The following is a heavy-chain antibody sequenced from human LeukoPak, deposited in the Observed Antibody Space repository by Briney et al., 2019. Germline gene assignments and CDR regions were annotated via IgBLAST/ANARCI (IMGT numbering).Heavy chain of an antibody. CDR1: GGSISSSFYY. CDR3: ARAGGVPASFDY. CDR2: IYYSGCT. V-gene: IGHV4-39*07. Sequence: SETLSLTCTVSGGSISSSFYYWGWIRQPPGKGLEWIGSIYYSGCTYYNPSLKSRVTISVDTSKNQFSLKLNSVTAADTAVYYCARAGGVPASFDYWGQGTLVTVSS. J-gene: IGHJ4*02. D-gene: IGHD2-2*01.